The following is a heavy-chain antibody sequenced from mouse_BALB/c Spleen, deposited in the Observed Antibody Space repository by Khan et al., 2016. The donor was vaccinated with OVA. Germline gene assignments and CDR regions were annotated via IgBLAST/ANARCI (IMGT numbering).Heavy chain of an antibody. V-gene: IGHV1-4*01. Sequence: QVHVKQSGAELARPGASVKMSCKASGYTFTSYTIHWIKKRPGQGLEWIGYINPSNGYTNYNQKFKDKATLTTDKSSTTAYLQLSSLTSDDSAVYNCSNDGAYHRNDGWFAYWGQGTLVTVSA. D-gene: IGHD2-14*01. J-gene: IGHJ3*01. CDR2: INPSNGYT. CDR3: SNDGAYHRNDGWFAY. CDR1: GYTFTSYT.